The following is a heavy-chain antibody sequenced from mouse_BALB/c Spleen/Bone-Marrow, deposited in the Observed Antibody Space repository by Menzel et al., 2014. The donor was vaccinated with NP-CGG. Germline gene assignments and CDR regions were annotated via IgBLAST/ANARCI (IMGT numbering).Heavy chain of an antibody. D-gene: IGHD4-1*01. J-gene: IGHJ3*01. CDR2: ISSGGGST. CDR3: ARHGTGSWFAY. Sequence: VQLKESGGGLVKPGGSLKLSCAASGFAFSNYDMSWVRQTPEKRLEWVAYISSGGGSTYYPDTMKGRFTISGDNAKDTLYLQMSSLKSEDTAMYYCARHGTGSWFAYWGQGTLVTVSA. CDR1: GFAFSNYD. V-gene: IGHV5-12-1*01.